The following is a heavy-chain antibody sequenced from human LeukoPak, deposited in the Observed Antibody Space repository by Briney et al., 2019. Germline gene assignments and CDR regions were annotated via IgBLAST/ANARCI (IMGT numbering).Heavy chain of an antibody. V-gene: IGHV3-30*02. D-gene: IGHD3-3*01. Sequence: GGSLKLSCAASGFTFSSYGMHWVRQAPGKGLEWVAFIRYDGSNKYYADSVKGRFTISRDNSKNTLYLQTNSLRAEDTAVYYCAKDEVLRFLEWLSPGAFDIWGQGTMVTVSS. CDR1: GFTFSSYG. J-gene: IGHJ3*02. CDR2: IRYDGSNK. CDR3: AKDEVLRFLEWLSPGAFDI.